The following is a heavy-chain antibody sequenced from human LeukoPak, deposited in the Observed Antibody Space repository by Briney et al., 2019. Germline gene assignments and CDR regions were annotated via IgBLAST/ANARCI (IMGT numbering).Heavy chain of an antibody. V-gene: IGHV3-21*01. Sequence: PGGSLRLSCAASGFTFGSYRMNWVRQAPGKGLEWVSSISSNSSYIYYADSVKGRFTISRDNAKNSLHLQMNSLRAEDTAVYYCARESYYEGGYSNWFDPWGQGTLVTVSS. CDR1: GFTFGSYR. J-gene: IGHJ5*02. D-gene: IGHD3-22*01. CDR3: ARESYYEGGYSNWFDP. CDR2: ISSNSSYI.